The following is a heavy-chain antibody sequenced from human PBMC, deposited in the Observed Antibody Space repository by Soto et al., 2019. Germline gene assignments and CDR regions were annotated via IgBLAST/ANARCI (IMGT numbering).Heavy chain of an antibody. Sequence: PGGSLRLSCAASGFTFSSYWMSWVRQAPGKGLEWVANIKQDGSEKYYVDSVKGRFTISRDSAKNSLYLQMNSLRAEDTAVYYCARNKVLRYFDWLLDHDAFDIWGQGTMVTVSS. CDR1: GFTFSSYW. CDR2: IKQDGSEK. CDR3: ARNKVLRYFDWLLDHDAFDI. V-gene: IGHV3-7*01. D-gene: IGHD3-9*01. J-gene: IGHJ3*02.